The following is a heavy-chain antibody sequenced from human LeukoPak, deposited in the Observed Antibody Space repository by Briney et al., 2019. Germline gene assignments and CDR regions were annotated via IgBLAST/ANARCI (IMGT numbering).Heavy chain of an antibody. CDR3: ARGGTPGYSSGRIGY. CDR2: ISSSGSTI. CDR1: GFTFSDYY. D-gene: IGHD6-19*01. J-gene: IGHJ4*02. V-gene: IGHV3-11*01. Sequence: GGSLRLSCEASGFTFSDYYMSWIRQAPGKGLEWVSYISSSGSTIYYADSVKGRFTISRHNSENTLYLHMNSLRVEDTAVYFCARGGTPGYSSGRIGYWGQGTLVTVSS.